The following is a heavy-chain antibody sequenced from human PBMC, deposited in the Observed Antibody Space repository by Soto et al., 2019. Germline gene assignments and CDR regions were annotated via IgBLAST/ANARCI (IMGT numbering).Heavy chain of an antibody. CDR2: IKQDGSEK. Sequence: GSLRLSCVVSGFTFSSYWMSWVRQAPGKGLEWVANIKQDGSEKFYVDSVKGRFIISRDNAENSLSLQMNNLRAEDTAVYYCARDTAGYYYGSGTYYPNYWGQGTLVTVSS. D-gene: IGHD3-10*01. CDR3: ARDTAGYYYGSGTYYPNY. V-gene: IGHV3-7*03. CDR1: GFTFSSYW. J-gene: IGHJ4*02.